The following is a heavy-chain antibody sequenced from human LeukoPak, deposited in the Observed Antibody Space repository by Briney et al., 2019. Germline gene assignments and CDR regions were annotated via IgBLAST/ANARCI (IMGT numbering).Heavy chain of an antibody. CDR3: ARDVWGTFDY. Sequence: SGGSLRLSCAASGFTFSNFWMHWVRQTPGKGLVWVSRINSDGSSTTYADSVKGRFTISRDKAKNTLYLQMNSLRAEDTAVYYCARDVWGTFDYWGQGTLVTVSS. CDR2: INSDGSST. V-gene: IGHV3-74*01. J-gene: IGHJ4*02. CDR1: GFTFSNFW. D-gene: IGHD3-16*01.